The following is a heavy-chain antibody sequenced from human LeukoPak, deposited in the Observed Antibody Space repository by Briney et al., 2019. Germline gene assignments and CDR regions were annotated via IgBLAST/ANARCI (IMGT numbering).Heavy chain of an antibody. V-gene: IGHV1-2*02. CDR1: GYTFTGYY. J-gene: IGHJ6*03. D-gene: IGHD6-13*01. CDR2: INPSSGGT. CDR3: ARSIGAAGYMDV. Sequence: ASVKVSCKASGYTFTGYYMHWVRQAPGQGLEWMGWINPSSGGTNYAQKFQGRVTMTRDTSISTAYMELSRLRSEDAAVYYCARSIGAAGYMDVWGKGTTVTVSS.